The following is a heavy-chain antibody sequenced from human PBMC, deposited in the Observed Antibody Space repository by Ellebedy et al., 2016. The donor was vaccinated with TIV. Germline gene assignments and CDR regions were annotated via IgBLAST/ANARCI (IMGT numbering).Heavy chain of an antibody. D-gene: IGHD4-17*01. V-gene: IGHV1-2*02. J-gene: IGHJ4*02. Sequence: ASVKVSXXTSGFIFIDYYIHWVRQAPGQGLEWMGSISPNSDATYFAQRFQGRVTLTRDTSISTAFMELTRLRSDDTAMYYCARDPTTSLTLDYWGQGTLVTVSS. CDR3: ARDPTTSLTLDY. CDR2: ISPNSDAT. CDR1: GFIFIDYY.